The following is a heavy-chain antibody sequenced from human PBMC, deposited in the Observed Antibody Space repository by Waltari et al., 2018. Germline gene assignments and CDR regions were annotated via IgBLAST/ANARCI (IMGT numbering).Heavy chain of an antibody. J-gene: IGHJ4*02. CDR1: GDSMSENYW. V-gene: IGHV4-4*02. CDR2: IHRSGRT. CDR3: ARDRGRGLYFDS. Sequence: QLQLQQSGPGLVKPSESLSLTCGVSGDSMSENYWWRWVRQSPEMGLEWIGQIHRSGRTYYNPSLESRVSVSMDTSNNKFFLKLSSAIAADTAVYYCARDRGRGLYFDSWGQGTLVTVSP. D-gene: IGHD2-15*01.